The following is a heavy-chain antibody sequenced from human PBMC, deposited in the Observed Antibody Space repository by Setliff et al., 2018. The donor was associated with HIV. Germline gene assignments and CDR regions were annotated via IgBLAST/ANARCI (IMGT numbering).Heavy chain of an antibody. D-gene: IGHD2-21*02. CDR2: IYYSGTT. CDR3: ASRGIVVVTMSMPDEFFIH. Sequence: SETLSLTCSVSGGSINSDNYYWGWIRQAPGKGLEWIGSIYYSGTTYYNPSLRGRVTISVDRSRNQFSLTLSSVTAADTATCYCASRGIVVVTMSMPDEFFIHWGHGTLVTVSS. J-gene: IGHJ1*01. CDR1: GGSINSDNYY. V-gene: IGHV4-39*01.